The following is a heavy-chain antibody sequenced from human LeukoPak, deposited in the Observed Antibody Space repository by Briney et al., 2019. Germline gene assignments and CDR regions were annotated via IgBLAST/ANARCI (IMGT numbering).Heavy chain of an antibody. V-gene: IGHV1-69*13. CDR3: ARDRDSGSYDYQYYFDY. Sequence: ASVKVSCKASGGTFSSYAISWVRQAPGQGHEWMGGIIPIFGTANYAQKFQGRVTITADESTSTAYMELSSLRSEDTAVYYCARDRDSGSYDYQYYFDYWGQGTLVTVSS. D-gene: IGHD1-26*01. J-gene: IGHJ4*02. CDR1: GGTFSSYA. CDR2: IIPIFGTA.